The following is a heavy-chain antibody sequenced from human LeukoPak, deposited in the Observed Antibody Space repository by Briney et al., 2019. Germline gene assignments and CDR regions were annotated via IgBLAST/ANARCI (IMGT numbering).Heavy chain of an antibody. J-gene: IGHJ6*03. D-gene: IGHD7-27*01. CDR1: GFTFSSYA. CDR2: ISYDGSNK. Sequence: PGGSLRLSCAASGFTFSSYAMHWVRQAPGKGLEWVAVISYDGSNKYYADSVRGRFTISRDNSKNTLYLQMNSLRAEDTAVYYCARESLGGYYYYYMDVWGKGTTVTVSS. CDR3: ARESLGGYYYYYMDV. V-gene: IGHV3-30-3*01.